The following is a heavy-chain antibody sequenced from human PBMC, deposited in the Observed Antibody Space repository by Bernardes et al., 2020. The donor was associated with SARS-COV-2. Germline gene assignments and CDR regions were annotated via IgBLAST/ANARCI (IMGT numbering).Heavy chain of an antibody. D-gene: IGHD3-22*01. V-gene: IGHV3-23*01. CDR1: GFTFSSYA. Sequence: GGSLRLSCAASGFTFSSYAMSWVRQAPGKGLEWVSAISGSGGSTYYADSVKGRFTISRDNSKNTLYLQMNSLRAEDTAVYYCAKDSLVVVVITPLYFDYWGQGTLVTVSS. CDR3: AKDSLVVVVITPLYFDY. J-gene: IGHJ4*02. CDR2: ISGSGGST.